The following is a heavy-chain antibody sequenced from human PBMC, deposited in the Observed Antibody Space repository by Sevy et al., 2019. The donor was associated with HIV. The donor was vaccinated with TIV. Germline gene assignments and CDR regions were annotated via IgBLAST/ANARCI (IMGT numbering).Heavy chain of an antibody. J-gene: IGHJ4*02. CDR1: GFTFSSYA. V-gene: IGHV3-30*04. CDR3: ARGYYYDSSGYLGGYYFYY. D-gene: IGHD3-22*01. CDR2: ISYDGSNK. Sequence: GGSLRLSCAASGFTFSSYAMHWVRQAPGKGLEWVAVISYDGSNKYYADSVKGRFTISRDNSKNTLYLQMNSLRAEDTAVYYCARGYYYDSSGYLGGYYFYYWGQGTLVTVSS.